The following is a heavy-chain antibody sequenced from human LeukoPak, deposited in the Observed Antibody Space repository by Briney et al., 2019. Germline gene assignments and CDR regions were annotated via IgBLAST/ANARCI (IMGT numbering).Heavy chain of an antibody. V-gene: IGHV1-8*01. CDR2: MNPNSGNT. CDR1: GYTFTSYD. CDR3: ARGVVGATEWFDP. J-gene: IGHJ5*02. Sequence: ASVKVSCKASGYTFTSYDINWVRQATGQGLEWMGWMNPNSGNTGYAQKFQGRVTMTRDMSTSTVYMELSSLRSEDTAVYYCARGVVGATEWFDPWGQGTLVTVSS. D-gene: IGHD1-26*01.